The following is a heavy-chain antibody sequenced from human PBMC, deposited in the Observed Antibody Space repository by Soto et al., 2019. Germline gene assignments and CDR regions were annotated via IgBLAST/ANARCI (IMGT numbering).Heavy chain of an antibody. CDR2: IYYSGST. V-gene: IGHV4-61*01. J-gene: IGHJ6*02. CDR3: ASVTRTWISTSCYRYYYGMDV. Sequence: SENLSLTCTVSGGSVSPGSYYWSWIRQPPGKGLEWIGYIYYSGSTNYNPSLKSRVTISVDTSKNQFSLKLSSVTAADTAVYYCASVTRTWISTSCYRYYYGMDVWGQGTTVT. D-gene: IGHD2-2*02. CDR1: GGSVSPGSYY.